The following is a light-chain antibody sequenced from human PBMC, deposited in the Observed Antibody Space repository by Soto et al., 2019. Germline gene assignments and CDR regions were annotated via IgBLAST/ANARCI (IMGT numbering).Light chain of an antibody. Sequence: QSVLTQPPSVSGAPGQRVTISCTGSSSNIEAGYDVHGYQQLPGTAPKLLIYGNSNRPPVVPDRFSGSKSGTSASLAITGLQAEDESDYYCQFYDSSLSGWVFGGGAKLTVL. CDR2: GNS. J-gene: IGLJ3*02. CDR1: SSNIEAGYD. CDR3: QFYDSSLSGWV. V-gene: IGLV1-40*01.